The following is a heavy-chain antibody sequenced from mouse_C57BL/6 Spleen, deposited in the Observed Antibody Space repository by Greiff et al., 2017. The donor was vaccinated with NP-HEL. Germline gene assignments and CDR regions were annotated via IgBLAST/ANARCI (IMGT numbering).Heavy chain of an antibody. CDR2: IYPGDGDT. V-gene: IGHV1-82*01. CDR3: ARSVVAEWYFDV. D-gene: IGHD1-1*01. Sequence: QVQLQQSGPELVKPGASVKISCKASGYAFSSSWMNWVKQRPGKGLEWIGRIYPGDGDTNYNQKFKGKSTLTVDKSSSTAYMQLSSLTSEDSAVYYCARSVVAEWYFDVWGTGTTVTVSS. CDR1: GYAFSSSW. J-gene: IGHJ1*03.